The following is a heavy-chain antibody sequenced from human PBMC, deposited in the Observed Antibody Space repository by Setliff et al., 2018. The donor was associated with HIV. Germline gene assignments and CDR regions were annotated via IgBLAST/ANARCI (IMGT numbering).Heavy chain of an antibody. CDR2: INHSGST. Sequence: TSETLSLTCAVYGGSFSGYYWSWIRQPPGKGLEWIGEINHSGSTNYSPSLKSRVTISVDTSKNQFSLKLSSVSAAETAVYYCARVGYHGSGRYSFDYWGQGTLVTVSS. CDR1: GGSFSGYY. V-gene: IGHV4-34*01. D-gene: IGHD3-10*01. J-gene: IGHJ4*02. CDR3: ARVGYHGSGRYSFDY.